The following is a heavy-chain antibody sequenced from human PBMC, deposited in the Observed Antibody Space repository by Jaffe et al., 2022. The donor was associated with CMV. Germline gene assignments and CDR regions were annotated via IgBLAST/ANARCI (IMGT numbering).Heavy chain of an antibody. V-gene: IGHV1-2*04. Sequence: QVQLVQSGAEVKKPGASVKVSCKASGYTFTGYYMHWVRQAPGQGLEWMGWINPNSGGTNYAQKFQGWVTMTRDTSISTAYMELSRLRSDDTAVYYCARGVPSDIVVVVAATPFFDYWGQGTLVTVSS. CDR3: ARGVPSDIVVVVAATPFFDY. J-gene: IGHJ4*02. D-gene: IGHD2-15*01. CDR2: INPNSGGT. CDR1: GYTFTGYY.